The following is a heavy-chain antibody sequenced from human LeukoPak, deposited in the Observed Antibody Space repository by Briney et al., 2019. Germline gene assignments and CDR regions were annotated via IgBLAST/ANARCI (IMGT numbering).Heavy chain of an antibody. CDR2: IRSKVYSGTT. CDR1: GFTFGDYA. V-gene: IGHV3-49*04. D-gene: IGHD3-3*01. J-gene: IGHJ3*02. CDR3: TRFTIVGVVDAFDI. Sequence: GGSLRLSCTAPGFTFGDYAMSWVRQAPGKGLEWVGFIRSKVYSGTTEYAASVKVRFTISRDDSKSIAYLQMTSLKTEDAGVYYCTRFTIVGVVDAFDIWGQGTMVTVSS.